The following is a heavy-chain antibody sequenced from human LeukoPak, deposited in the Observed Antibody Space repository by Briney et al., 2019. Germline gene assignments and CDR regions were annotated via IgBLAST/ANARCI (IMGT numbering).Heavy chain of an antibody. D-gene: IGHD3-10*01. CDR3: AKDGGVWFGESNDY. V-gene: IGHV3-7*03. J-gene: IGHJ4*02. Sequence: PGGSLRLSCAASGFTFSSYWMSWVRQAPGKGLEWVANIKQDGSEKYYVDSVKGRFTISRDNAKNSLYLQMNSLRAEDTAVYYCAKDGGVWFGESNDYWGQGTLVTVSS. CDR2: IKQDGSEK. CDR1: GFTFSSYW.